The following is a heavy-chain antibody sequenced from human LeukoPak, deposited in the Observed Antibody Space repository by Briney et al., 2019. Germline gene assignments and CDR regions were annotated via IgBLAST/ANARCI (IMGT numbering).Heavy chain of an antibody. CDR2: INSDGSST. V-gene: IGHV3-74*01. J-gene: IGHJ4*02. CDR3: ARDPYDYVWGSYRYTGPFDY. CDR1: GFTFSSYW. D-gene: IGHD3-16*02. Sequence: GGSLRLSCAASGFTFSSYWMHWVRQAPGKGLVWVSRINSDGSSTSYADSVKGRFTISRDNAKNTPYLQMNSLRAEDTAVYYCARDPYDYVWGSYRYTGPFDYWGQGTLVTVSS.